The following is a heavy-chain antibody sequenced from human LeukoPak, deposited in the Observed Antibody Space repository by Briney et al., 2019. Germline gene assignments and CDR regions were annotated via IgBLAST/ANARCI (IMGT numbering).Heavy chain of an antibody. CDR1: GFTVSSNY. Sequence: GGSLRLSCAASGFTVSSNYMSRVRQAPGKGLEWVSVIYSGGSTYYVDSVKGRFTISRDNSKNTLYLQMNSLRAEDTAVYHCARNLLTVTTDYYGMDVWGQGTTVTVSS. V-gene: IGHV3-53*01. CDR2: IYSGGST. D-gene: IGHD4-17*01. J-gene: IGHJ6*02. CDR3: ARNLLTVTTDYYGMDV.